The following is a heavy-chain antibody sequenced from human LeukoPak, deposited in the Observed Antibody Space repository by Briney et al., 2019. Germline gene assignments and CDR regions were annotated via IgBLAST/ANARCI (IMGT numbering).Heavy chain of an antibody. V-gene: IGHV1-2*02. J-gene: IGHJ4*02. CDR3: ATGRGYSYGFDS. CDR2: IYPNSGGT. Sequence: ASVKVSYKASGYTFSGYYMHWVRQAPGQGLEWMAWIYPNSGGTKYAQKFQGRVTVTRDTSISTAYMQLSRLKSDDTAVYYCATGRGYSYGFDSWVQGTLVTVSS. CDR1: GYTFSGYY. D-gene: IGHD5-18*01.